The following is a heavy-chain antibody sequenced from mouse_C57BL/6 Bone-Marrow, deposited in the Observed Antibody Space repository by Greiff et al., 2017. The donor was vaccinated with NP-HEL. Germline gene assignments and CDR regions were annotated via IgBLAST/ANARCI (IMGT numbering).Heavy chain of an antibody. CDR3: ARKWGYYTYYAMDY. D-gene: IGHD2-3*01. Sequence: VKLVESGPGLVQPSQSLSITCTVSGFSLTSYGVHWVRQSPGKGLEWLGVIWSGGSTDYNAAFISRLSISKDNSKSQVFFKMNSLQADDTAIYYCARKWGYYTYYAMDYWGQGPSVTVSS. CDR2: IWSGGST. J-gene: IGHJ4*01. CDR1: GFSLTSYG. V-gene: IGHV2-2*01.